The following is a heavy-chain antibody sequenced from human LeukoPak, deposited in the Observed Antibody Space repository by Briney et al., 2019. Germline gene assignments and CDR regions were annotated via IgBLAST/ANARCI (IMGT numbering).Heavy chain of an antibody. CDR1: GFTFSSYE. J-gene: IGHJ4*02. CDR3: ARAAYSSGWYQSLLD. Sequence: GGSLRLSCAASGFTFSSYEMNWVRQAPGKGLEWVSYISSSGSTIYYADSVKGRLTISRDNAKNSLYLQMNSLRAEDTAVYYCARAAYSSGWYQSLLDWGQGTLVTVSS. D-gene: IGHD6-19*01. CDR2: ISSSGSTI. V-gene: IGHV3-48*03.